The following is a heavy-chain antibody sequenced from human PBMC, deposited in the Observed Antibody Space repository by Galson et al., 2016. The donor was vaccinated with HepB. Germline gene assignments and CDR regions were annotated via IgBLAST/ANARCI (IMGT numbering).Heavy chain of an antibody. CDR3: ARGHYYDSRGYYYVLDY. CDR2: INPNSGGT. D-gene: IGHD3-22*01. Sequence: SVKVSCKASGYTFTGYYMHWVRQAPGQGLEWTGWINPNSGGTNYAQKFQGRVTMTRDTSISTAYMELSRLRSDDTAVYYCARGHYYDSRGYYYVLDYWGQGTLVTVSS. J-gene: IGHJ4*02. V-gene: IGHV1-2*02. CDR1: GYTFTGYY.